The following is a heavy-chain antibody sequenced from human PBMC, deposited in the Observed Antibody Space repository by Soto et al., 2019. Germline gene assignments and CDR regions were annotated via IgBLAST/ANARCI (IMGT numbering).Heavy chain of an antibody. CDR2: INHSGST. D-gene: IGHD2-15*01. CDR1: GGCFSGYY. Sequence: PSETLSLTCAVYGGCFSGYYWSWIRQPPGKGLEWIGDINHSGSTNYNPSLKSRVTISVDTSKNQFSLKLSSVTAADTAVYYCARVVVVAATPAYFDYWGQGTLVTVSS. J-gene: IGHJ4*02. V-gene: IGHV4-34*01. CDR3: ARVVVVAATPAYFDY.